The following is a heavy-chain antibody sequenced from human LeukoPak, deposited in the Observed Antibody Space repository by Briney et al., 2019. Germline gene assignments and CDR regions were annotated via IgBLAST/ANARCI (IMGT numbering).Heavy chain of an antibody. J-gene: IGHJ4*02. CDR1: GFTFDDYG. Sequence: GGSLRLSCAASGFTFDDYGMTWVRQAPGKGLEWVSGINWNGGNTGYADSVKGRFTISRDNAQNSLYLQMNSLRAEDTALYYCAKDIESYYGSGSHFDYWGQGTLVTVSS. V-gene: IGHV3-20*04. CDR3: AKDIESYYGSGSHFDY. D-gene: IGHD3-10*01. CDR2: INWNGGNT.